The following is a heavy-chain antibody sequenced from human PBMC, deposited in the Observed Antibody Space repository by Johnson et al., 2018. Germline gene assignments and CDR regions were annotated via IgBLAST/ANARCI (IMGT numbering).Heavy chain of an antibody. V-gene: IGHV3-15*01. J-gene: IGHJ3*02. Sequence: EVQLVETGGGLVKPGGSLRLSCAASGFTFSNAWMSWVRQAPGKGLEWVGRIKSKTDGGTRDYAAPVKGRFTKSRDESKNTLYLQLNRLKTEDTAVYYCTTGRRGAFDIWGQGTMVTVSS. CDR3: TTGRRGAFDI. CDR1: GFTFSNAW. CDR2: IKSKTDGGTR. D-gene: IGHD1-1*01.